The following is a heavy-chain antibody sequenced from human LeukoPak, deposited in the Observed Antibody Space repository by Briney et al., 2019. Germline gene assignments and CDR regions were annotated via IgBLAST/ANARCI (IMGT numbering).Heavy chain of an antibody. D-gene: IGHD3-3*01. CDR2: IYYSGST. V-gene: IGHV4-59*01. CDR3: ARVITIFGVARGYDAFDI. Sequence: SETLSLTCTVSGGSISSYYWSWIRQPPGKGLEWIGYIYYSGSTNYNPSLKSRVTISVDTSKNQFSLKLSSVTAADTAVYYCARVITIFGVARGYDAFDIWGQGTMVIVSS. CDR1: GGSISSYY. J-gene: IGHJ3*02.